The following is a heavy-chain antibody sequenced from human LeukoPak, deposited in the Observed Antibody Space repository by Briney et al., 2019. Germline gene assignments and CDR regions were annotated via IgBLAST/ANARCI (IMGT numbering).Heavy chain of an antibody. Sequence: PGESLKISCAASGFTFSSYSMNWVRQAPGKGLEWVSYISRSSRTTYYADPVKGRFTISRDNAKNSLYLQMNSLRDEDTAVYYCARDYDILTGYSRFDPWGQGTLVTVSS. D-gene: IGHD3-9*01. CDR1: GFTFSSYS. CDR3: ARDYDILTGYSRFDP. J-gene: IGHJ5*02. V-gene: IGHV3-48*02. CDR2: ISRSSRTT.